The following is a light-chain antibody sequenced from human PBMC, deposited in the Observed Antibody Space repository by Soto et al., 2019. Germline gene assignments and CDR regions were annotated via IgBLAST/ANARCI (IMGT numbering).Light chain of an antibody. J-gene: IGKJ4*01. Sequence: DIQMSQSPSSLSASVGDRVTITCRASQSIGRFLNWYQQKPGKAPKLLIYAASTLHSGVPSRFSGSDSGTHFTLSINSLRPEDVATYYCQQSSSPPLTFGGGTRVEIK. CDR2: AAS. CDR3: QQSSSPPLT. CDR1: QSIGRF. V-gene: IGKV1-39*01.